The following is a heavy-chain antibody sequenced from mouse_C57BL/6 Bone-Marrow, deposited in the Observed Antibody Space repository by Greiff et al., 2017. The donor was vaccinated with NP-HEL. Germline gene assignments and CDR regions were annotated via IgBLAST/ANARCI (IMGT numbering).Heavy chain of an antibody. D-gene: IGHD2-2*01. J-gene: IGHJ4*01. Sequence: EVQLVESGAELVRPGASVKLSCTASGFNIKDDYMHWVKQRPEQGLEWIGWIDPENGDTEYASKFQGKATITADTSSNTAYLQLSSLTSEDTAVYYCTTTSMVTGYAMDYWGQGTSVTVSS. CDR2: IDPENGDT. CDR1: GFNIKDDY. CDR3: TTTSMVTGYAMDY. V-gene: IGHV14-4*01.